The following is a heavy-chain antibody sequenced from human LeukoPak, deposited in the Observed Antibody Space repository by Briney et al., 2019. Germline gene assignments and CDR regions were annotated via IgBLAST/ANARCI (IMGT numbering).Heavy chain of an antibody. CDR3: ARHGHYYGGYYFDY. J-gene: IGHJ4*02. CDR2: IYYSGST. D-gene: IGHD3-10*01. CDR1: GGSISSSSYY. V-gene: IGHV4-39*01. Sequence: PSETLSLTCTVSGGSISSSSYYWGWIRQPPGKGLEWIGSIYYSGSTYYNPSLKSRVTISVDTSKNQFSLKLSSVTAADTAVYYCARHGHYYGGYYFDYWGQGTLVTVSS.